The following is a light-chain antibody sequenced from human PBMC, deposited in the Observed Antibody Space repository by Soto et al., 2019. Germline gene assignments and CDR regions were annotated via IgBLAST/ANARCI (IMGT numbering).Light chain of an antibody. CDR3: QQYSSSTTT. Sequence: EIVLTQSPGTLSLSPGDTVALSCRASQSVSSSYLAWYQQRPGQAPRLLIYGASSRATGIPDRFSGSGSETYFTLTISRLEPEFFAVYYCQQYSSSTTTFGQGTKLEVK. CDR1: QSVSSSY. V-gene: IGKV3-20*01. J-gene: IGKJ2*01. CDR2: GAS.